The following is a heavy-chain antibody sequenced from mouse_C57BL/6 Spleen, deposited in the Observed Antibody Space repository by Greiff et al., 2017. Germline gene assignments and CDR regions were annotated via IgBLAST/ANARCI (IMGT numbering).Heavy chain of an antibody. CDR1: GFSLSTSGMG. CDR3: ARRANWDAMDY. Sequence: QVTLKESGPGILQSSQTLSLTCSFSGFSLSTSGMGVSWIRQPSGKGLEWLAHIYWDDDKRYNPSLKSRLTISTDTSRNQVFLKITSVDTADTATYYCARRANWDAMDYWGQGTSVTVSS. V-gene: IGHV8-12*01. CDR2: IYWDDDK. D-gene: IGHD4-1*01. J-gene: IGHJ4*01.